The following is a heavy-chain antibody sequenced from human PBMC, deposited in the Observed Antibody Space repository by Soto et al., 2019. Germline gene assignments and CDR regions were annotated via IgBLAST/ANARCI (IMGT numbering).Heavy chain of an antibody. D-gene: IGHD5-12*01. V-gene: IGHV1-46*01. CDR3: VRYSGYGDYYGMDV. CDR1: GYTFTSYS. J-gene: IGHJ6*02. CDR2: INPGGGST. Sequence: GASVKVSCMASGYTFTSYSIHWVRQAPGQGLEWMGKINPGGGSTTYAQKFQGRVTMTRDTSTSTVYMELSSLRSEDTAVYYCVRYSGYGDYYGMDVWGQGTTVTVSS.